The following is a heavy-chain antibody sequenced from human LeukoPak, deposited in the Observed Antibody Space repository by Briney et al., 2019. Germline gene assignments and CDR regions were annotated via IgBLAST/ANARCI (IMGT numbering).Heavy chain of an antibody. CDR1: GFTFSDYW. V-gene: IGHV3-7*01. J-gene: IGHJ4*02. Sequence: TGGSLRLSCVASGFTFSDYWMTWVRQAPGKGLEWVANIKQDGSDEKYVDSVKGRFTISRDNAKNSLYLQMDSLRDEDTAVYYCARGGGDYWGQGTLVTVTS. CDR2: IKQDGSDE. D-gene: IGHD1-26*01. CDR3: ARGGGDY.